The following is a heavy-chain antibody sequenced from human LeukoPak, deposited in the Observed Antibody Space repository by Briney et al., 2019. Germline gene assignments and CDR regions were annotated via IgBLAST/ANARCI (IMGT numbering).Heavy chain of an antibody. CDR2: IYYSGST. D-gene: IGHD2-2*01. Sequence: SETLSLTCTVSGGSISSYYWSWIRQPPGKGLEWIGYIYYSGSTNYNPSLKSRVTISVDTSKNQFSLKLSSVTAADTAVYYCASLYCSSTSCYDYRGQGTLVTVSS. V-gene: IGHV4-59*01. CDR3: ASLYCSSTSCYDY. J-gene: IGHJ4*02. CDR1: GGSISSYY.